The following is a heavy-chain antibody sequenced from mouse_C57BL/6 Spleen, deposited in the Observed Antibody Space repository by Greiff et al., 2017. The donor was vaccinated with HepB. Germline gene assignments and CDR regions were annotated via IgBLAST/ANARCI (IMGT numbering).Heavy chain of an antibody. CDR2: INPNYGTT. CDR1: GYSFTDYN. V-gene: IGHV1-39*01. Sequence: VQLKQSGPELVKPGASVKISCKASGYSFTDYNMNWVKQSNGKSLEWIGVINPNYGTTSYNQKFKGKATLTVDQSSSTAYMQLNSLTSEDSAVYYCARGNYYGSSYSYWYFDVWGTGTTVTVSS. D-gene: IGHD1-1*01. CDR3: ARGNYYGSSYSYWYFDV. J-gene: IGHJ1*03.